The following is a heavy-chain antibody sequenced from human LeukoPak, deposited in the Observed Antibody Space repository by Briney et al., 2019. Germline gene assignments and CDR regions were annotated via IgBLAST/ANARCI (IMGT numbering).Heavy chain of an antibody. V-gene: IGHV1-8*01. Sequence: ASVELSCKASGYTFTSYDINGVRQATGQGPEWRGWMNPNSGNTGYAEKFQGRVTMTRNTSISTAYMELSSLTSEDTAVYYCARADASRSYCKILGYWGQGTLVTVSS. D-gene: IGHD1-26*01. CDR3: ARADASRSYCKILGY. CDR1: GYTFTSYD. J-gene: IGHJ4*02. CDR2: MNPNSGNT.